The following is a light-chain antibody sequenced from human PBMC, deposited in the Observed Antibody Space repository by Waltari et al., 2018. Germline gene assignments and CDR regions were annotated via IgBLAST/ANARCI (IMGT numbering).Light chain of an antibody. CDR1: QSVGRS. CDR2: DAS. V-gene: IGKV3-11*01. J-gene: IGKJ4*01. Sequence: EIAPTQSPVTLSLSPGDRATLSCRASQSVGRSLSWYQQKPGQPPRLLIYDASTRATGIPARISGSGSGTDFTLTIGSLEPEDFAVYFCLERSSWPLTFGGGTTVDIK. CDR3: LERSSWPLT.